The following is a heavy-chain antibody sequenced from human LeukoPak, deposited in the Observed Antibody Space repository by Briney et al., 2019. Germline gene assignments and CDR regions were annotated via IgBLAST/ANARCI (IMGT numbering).Heavy chain of an antibody. CDR1: GYTFNRYG. Sequence: ASVKVSCKASGYTFNRYGISWVRQAPGQGLEWMGWISAYNGNTNYAQKLQGRVTMTTDTSSTTAYMELRSLRSDDTAMYYCVRDESVFDIWGQGTMVTVSS. CDR2: ISAYNGNT. V-gene: IGHV1-18*01. D-gene: IGHD5/OR15-5a*01. CDR3: VRDESVFDI. J-gene: IGHJ3*02.